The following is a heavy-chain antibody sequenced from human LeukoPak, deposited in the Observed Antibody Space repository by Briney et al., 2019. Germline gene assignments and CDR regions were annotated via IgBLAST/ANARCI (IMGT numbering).Heavy chain of an antibody. V-gene: IGHV1-18*01. CDR1: GYTFTSYG. D-gene: IGHD3-3*01. CDR3: ARVTSFGVVIIRIDY. CDR2: ISAYNGNT. J-gene: IGHJ4*02. Sequence: GASVKVSCKASGYTFTSYGISWVRQAPGQGLEWMGWISAYNGNTNYAQKLQGRVTMTTDTSTSTAYMELRSLRSDDTAVYYCARVTSFGVVIIRIDYWGQGTLVTVSS.